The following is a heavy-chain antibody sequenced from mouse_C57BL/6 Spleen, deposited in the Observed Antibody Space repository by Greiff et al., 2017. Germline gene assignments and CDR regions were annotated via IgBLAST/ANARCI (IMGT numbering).Heavy chain of an antibody. D-gene: IGHD2-2*01. Sequence: VHVKQSGPELVQPGASVKISCKASGYSFTNYNMNWVKQSHGKSLEWIGVINPNYGTTSYNQKFKGKATLTVDQSSSTAYMQLNSLTSEDSAVYYCARERATMVTYVDYWGQGTTLTVSS. CDR3: ARERATMVTYVDY. J-gene: IGHJ2*01. CDR2: INPNYGTT. CDR1: GYSFTNYN. V-gene: IGHV1-39*01.